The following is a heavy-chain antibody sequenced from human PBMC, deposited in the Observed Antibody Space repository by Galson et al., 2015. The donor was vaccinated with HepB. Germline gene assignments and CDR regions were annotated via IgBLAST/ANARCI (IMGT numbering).Heavy chain of an antibody. Sequence: SVKVSCKASGGTFCSYAISWVRQAPGQGLEWMGGIIPIFGTANYAQKFQGRVTITADESTSTAYMELSSLRSEDTAVYYCARDEFDSSGWFDPWGQGTLVTVSS. CDR2: IIPIFGTA. J-gene: IGHJ5*02. V-gene: IGHV1-69*13. D-gene: IGHD6-6*01. CDR3: ARDEFDSSGWFDP. CDR1: GGTFCSYA.